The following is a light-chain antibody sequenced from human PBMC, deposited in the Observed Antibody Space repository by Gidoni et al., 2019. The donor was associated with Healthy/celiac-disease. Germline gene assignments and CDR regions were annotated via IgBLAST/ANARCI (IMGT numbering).Light chain of an antibody. CDR1: NIESKN. CDR3: QLWDSTTAEVV. CDR2: RDS. J-gene: IGLJ2*01. V-gene: IGLV3-9*01. Sequence: SYEVTQPLSVSVALGQTARITCGGNNIESKNVHWDQQKPGQAPVLVIYRDSNRPSGIPERFSGSNSGNTATLTISRAQAGDEADYYCQLWDSTTAEVVFGGGTKLTVL.